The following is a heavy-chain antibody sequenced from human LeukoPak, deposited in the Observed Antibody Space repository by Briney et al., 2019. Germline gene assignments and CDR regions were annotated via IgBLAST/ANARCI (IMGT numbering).Heavy chain of an antibody. V-gene: IGHV4-34*01. J-gene: IGHJ5*02. CDR3: ARGDFWSGYDNWFDP. CDR2: INHSGGT. D-gene: IGHD3-3*01. Sequence: SETLSLTCAVYGGSFSGYYWSWIRQPPGKGLEWIGEINHSGGTNYNPSLKSRVTISVDTSKNQFPLKLSSVTAADTAVYYCARGDFWSGYDNWFDPWGQGTLVTVSS. CDR1: GGSFSGYY.